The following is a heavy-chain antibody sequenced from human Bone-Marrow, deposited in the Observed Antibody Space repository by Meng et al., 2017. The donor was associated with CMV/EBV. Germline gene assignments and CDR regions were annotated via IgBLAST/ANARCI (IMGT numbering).Heavy chain of an antibody. CDR2: IKQDGSEK. J-gene: IGHJ4*02. Sequence: GESLKISCAASGFTFSSYWMSWVRQAPGKGLEWVANIKQDGSEKYYVDSVKGRFTISRDNSKNTLYLQMNSLRAEDTAVYFCAKRADYSDTSNYYSLDYWGQGTLVTVSS. D-gene: IGHD3-22*01. V-gene: IGHV3-7*01. CDR3: AKRADYSDTSNYYSLDY. CDR1: GFTFSSYW.